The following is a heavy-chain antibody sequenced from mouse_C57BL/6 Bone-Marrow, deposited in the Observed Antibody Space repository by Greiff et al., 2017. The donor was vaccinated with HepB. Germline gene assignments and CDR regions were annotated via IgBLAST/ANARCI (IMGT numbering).Heavy chain of an antibody. V-gene: IGHV2-2*01. CDR2: IWSGGST. CDR3: ARGPLRGGSMDY. Sequence: VMLVESGPGLVQPSQSLSNTCTVSGFSLTSYGVHWVRQSPGKGLEWLGVIWSGGSTDYNAAFISRLSISKDNSKSQVFFKMNSLQADDTAIYYCARGPLRGGSMDYWGQGTSVTVSS. CDR1: GFSLTSYG. D-gene: IGHD1-1*01. J-gene: IGHJ4*01.